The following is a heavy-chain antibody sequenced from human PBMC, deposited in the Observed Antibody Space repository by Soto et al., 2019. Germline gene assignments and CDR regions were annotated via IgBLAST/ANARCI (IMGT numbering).Heavy chain of an antibody. J-gene: IGHJ6*02. Sequence: EVQLWESGGGLVQPGGSLRLSCAASGLPFSNYAMSWVRQAPGEGLEGVSGISGSGGSTYYADSVKGRFTISRDNSKNTLYLQMNSLRAEDTAVYYCAKQPYYDFWSGYNYGMDVWGQGTTVTVS. D-gene: IGHD3-3*01. V-gene: IGHV3-23*01. CDR2: ISGSGGST. CDR1: GLPFSNYA. CDR3: AKQPYYDFWSGYNYGMDV.